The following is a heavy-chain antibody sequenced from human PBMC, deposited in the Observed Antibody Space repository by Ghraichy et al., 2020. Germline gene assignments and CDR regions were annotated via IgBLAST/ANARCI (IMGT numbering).Heavy chain of an antibody. D-gene: IGHD3-3*01. J-gene: IGHJ4*02. CDR1: GFTFSSYG. Sequence: GESLNISCAASGFTFSSYGMHWVRQAPGKGLEWVAVIWYDGSNKYYADSVKGRFTISRDNSKNTLYLQMNSLRAEDTAVYYCARDGAILGVVTSNQFDYWGQGTLVTVSS. V-gene: IGHV3-33*01. CDR2: IWYDGSNK. CDR3: ARDGAILGVVTSNQFDY.